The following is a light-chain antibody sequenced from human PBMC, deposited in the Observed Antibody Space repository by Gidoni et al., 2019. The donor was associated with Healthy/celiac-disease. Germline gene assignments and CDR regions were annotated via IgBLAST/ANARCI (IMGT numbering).Light chain of an antibody. Sequence: SSELTQPPSVSVSPGQPARITCPGDALPKQYAYWYQQKPGQAPVLVIYKDSERPSGIPERFSGSSSGTTVTLTISGDQAEDEADYYCQSADSSGTYVVFGGGTKLTVL. CDR3: QSADSSGTYVV. V-gene: IGLV3-25*03. CDR1: ALPKQY. J-gene: IGLJ2*01. CDR2: KDS.